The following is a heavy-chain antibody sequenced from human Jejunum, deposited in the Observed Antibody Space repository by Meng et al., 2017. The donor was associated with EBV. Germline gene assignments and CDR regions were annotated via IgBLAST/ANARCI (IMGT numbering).Heavy chain of an antibody. CDR3: ARDKRGAGYCHDY. V-gene: IGHV3-20*01. CDR2: INWDGRRT. Sequence: VELAESGGGVVRAGGALRLSCVASGLTLEYYGMNWVRQVPGKGVEWVAIINWDGRRTGYADSVKGRFTISRDNAKNSLYLQMNSLRAEDTALYHCARDKRGAGYCHDYWGQGTLVTVSS. J-gene: IGHJ4*02. CDR1: GLTLEYYG. D-gene: IGHD2-2*03.